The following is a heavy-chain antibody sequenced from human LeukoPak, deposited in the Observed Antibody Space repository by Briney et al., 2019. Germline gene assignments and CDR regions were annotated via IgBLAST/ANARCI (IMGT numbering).Heavy chain of an antibody. CDR2: ISASGGST. V-gene: IGHV3-23*01. CDR1: GFTLSSYA. Sequence: GGSLRHSCAASGFTLSSYAMSWVRQAPGKGLEWVSSISASGGSTNYADSVKGRFTISRDNSKNTVYLQMNSLRAEDTAVYYCATVMKGSERLTMVRGVIIKTAGLYYMDAWGKGTTVTVSS. D-gene: IGHD3-10*01. CDR3: ATVMKGSERLTMVRGVIIKTAGLYYMDA. J-gene: IGHJ6*03.